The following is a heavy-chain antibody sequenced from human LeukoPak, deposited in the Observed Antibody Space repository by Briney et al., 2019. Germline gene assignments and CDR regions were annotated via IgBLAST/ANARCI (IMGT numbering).Heavy chain of an antibody. CDR2: IYPGDSDT. J-gene: IGHJ3*02. CDR1: GYSFTSYW. CDR3: GVRGGWGSRNVFNI. V-gene: IGHV5-51*07. D-gene: IGHD3-16*01. Sequence: GESLKISCKGSGYSFTSYWIGWVHQMPGKGLEWMGIIYPGDSDTRDSPSFQGQVTISADKSISTAYLQWSSLKAAATAMYYGGVRGGWGSRNVFNIGGQGKMVTASS.